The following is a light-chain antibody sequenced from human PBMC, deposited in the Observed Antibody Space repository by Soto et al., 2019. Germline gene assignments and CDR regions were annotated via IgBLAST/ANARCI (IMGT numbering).Light chain of an antibody. Sequence: EMVMTQSPATLSVSPGERATLSCRASQSVSRNVAWYQQKPGQAPRLLIHDASTRATGISVRFSGSGSGTEFTLTISSLQSEDFAVYYCQQYNNWLWTLGQGTKVEIK. J-gene: IGKJ1*01. V-gene: IGKV3-15*01. CDR1: QSVSRN. CDR3: QQYNNWLWT. CDR2: DAS.